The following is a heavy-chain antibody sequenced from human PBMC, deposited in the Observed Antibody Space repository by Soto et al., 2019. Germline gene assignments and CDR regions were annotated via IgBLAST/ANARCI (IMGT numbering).Heavy chain of an antibody. CDR3: VRTSLVVAAATREDY. CDR1: GFNIISYW. J-gene: IGHJ4*02. D-gene: IGHD2-15*01. CDR2: INSDGSST. V-gene: IGHV3-74*01. Sequence: SMRLSCAASGFNIISYWMHWVSKPPGKGLVWVSRINSDGSSTSYADSVKGRFTISRDNAKNTLYLQMNSLRAEDTAVYYCVRTSLVVAAATREDYWGQGTLVTVSS.